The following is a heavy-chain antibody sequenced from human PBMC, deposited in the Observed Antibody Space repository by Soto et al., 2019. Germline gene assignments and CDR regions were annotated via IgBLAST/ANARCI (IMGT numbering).Heavy chain of an antibody. CDR3: ASPYYDILTGYHDY. Sequence: SETLSLTCTVSGGSISSSSYYWGWIHQPPGKGLEWIGSIYYSGSTYYNPSLKSRVTISVDTSKNQFSLKLSSVTAADTAVYYCASPYYDILTGYHDYWGQGTLVTVSS. J-gene: IGHJ4*02. CDR2: IYYSGST. CDR1: GGSISSSSYY. D-gene: IGHD3-9*01. V-gene: IGHV4-39*01.